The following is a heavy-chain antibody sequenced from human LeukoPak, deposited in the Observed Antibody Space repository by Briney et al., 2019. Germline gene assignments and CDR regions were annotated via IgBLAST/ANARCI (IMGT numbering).Heavy chain of an antibody. V-gene: IGHV3-7*03. CDR1: GFTFSSFW. CDR3: ASGLELDY. CDR2: IKQDGSEK. J-gene: IGHJ4*02. Sequence: PGGSLRLSCAASGFTFSSFWMRWVRQAPGKGLEWVANIKQDGSEKNYVDSVKGRFTISRDNAKNSLYLQMNSLRAEDTAVYYCASGLELDYWGQGTLVTVSS.